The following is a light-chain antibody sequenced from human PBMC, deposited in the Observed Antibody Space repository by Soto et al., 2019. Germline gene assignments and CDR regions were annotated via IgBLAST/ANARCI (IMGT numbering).Light chain of an antibody. J-gene: IGKJ4*01. CDR3: QQYDNLPLT. Sequence: DIQMTQSPSSLSASAGDRVTITCQASQDITTYLNWYQQKPGKAPKLLIYHASEVETGVPSRFSGSGSGTDFTFTISSLQPEDVATYYCQQYDNLPLTFGGGTTVEI. CDR1: QDITTY. CDR2: HAS. V-gene: IGKV1-33*01.